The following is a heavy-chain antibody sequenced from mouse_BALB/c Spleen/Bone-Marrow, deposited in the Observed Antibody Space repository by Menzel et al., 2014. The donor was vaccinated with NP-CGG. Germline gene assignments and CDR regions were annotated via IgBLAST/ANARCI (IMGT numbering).Heavy chain of an antibody. CDR3: ARHKRCYAMDY. V-gene: IGHV5-6*02. J-gene: IGHJ4*01. CDR1: GFTFTSYG. Sequence: EVMLVESGGDLVKPGGSLKLSCAASGFTFTSYGMSWGRQTPDKRLEWVATISSGGSNTYYPDSVKGRLTSSRDNTKNSLYLKMSSLKSEDTAMYYCARHKRCYAMDYWGQGTSVTVSS. CDR2: ISSGGSNT.